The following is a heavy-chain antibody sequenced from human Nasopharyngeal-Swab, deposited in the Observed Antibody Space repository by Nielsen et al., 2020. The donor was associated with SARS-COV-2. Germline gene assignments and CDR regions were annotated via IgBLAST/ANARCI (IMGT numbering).Heavy chain of an antibody. CDR3: ARLRWFGEMGDY. CDR1: GGSISSSSYY. V-gene: IGHV4-39*01. CDR2: IYYSGNT. D-gene: IGHD3-10*01. Sequence: GSLRLSCTVSGGSISSSSYYWGWIRQPPGKGLEWIGSIYYSGNTYYNPSLKSRLTVSVDTSKNQFSLKLSSVTAADTAVYYCARLRWFGEMGDYWGQGTLVTVSS. J-gene: IGHJ4*02.